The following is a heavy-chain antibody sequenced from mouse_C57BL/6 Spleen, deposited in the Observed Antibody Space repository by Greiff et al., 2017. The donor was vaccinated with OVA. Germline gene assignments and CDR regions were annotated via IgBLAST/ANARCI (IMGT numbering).Heavy chain of an antibody. V-gene: IGHV1-5*01. D-gene: IGHD1-1*01. Sequence: EVQLQQSGTVLARPGASVKMSCKTSGYTFTSYWMHWVKQRPGQGLEWIGAIYPGNSDTSYNQKFKGKAKLTAVTAASTAYMELSSLTNEDSAVYYCTRITTVVAKGYWGQGTTLTVSS. CDR2: IYPGNSDT. J-gene: IGHJ2*01. CDR1: GYTFTSYW. CDR3: TRITTVVAKGY.